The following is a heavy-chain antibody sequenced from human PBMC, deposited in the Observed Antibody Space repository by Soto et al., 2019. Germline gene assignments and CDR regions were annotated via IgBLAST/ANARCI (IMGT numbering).Heavy chain of an antibody. CDR3: AREGATPLDY. D-gene: IGHD1-26*01. J-gene: IGHJ4*02. Sequence: GGSLRLSCAASGFTFSTYAMHWVRQAPGKGLEWVAVIWYDGSNKNYADSVKGRFTISRDNSKNMLYLQMNSLRAEDTAVYHCAREGATPLDYWGQGTQVTVSS. CDR1: GFTFSTYA. CDR2: IWYDGSNK. V-gene: IGHV3-33*01.